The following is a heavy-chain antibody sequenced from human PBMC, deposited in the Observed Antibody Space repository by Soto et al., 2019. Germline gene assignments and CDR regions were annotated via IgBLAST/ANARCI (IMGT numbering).Heavy chain of an antibody. V-gene: IGHV2-5*02. CDR1: GFSLSTSGVG. Sequence: QITLKESGPTLVKPTQTLKLTCTFSGFSLSTSGVGVGWIRQPPGKALEWLALIYWDDDKRYSPSQKSRLTSTKDTSKNHVALTSTNMDPVDTATYYCAHSRRYSISWQTFDYLGQGTLVTVSS. J-gene: IGHJ4*02. CDR3: AHSRRYSISWQTFDY. CDR2: IYWDDDK. D-gene: IGHD6-13*01.